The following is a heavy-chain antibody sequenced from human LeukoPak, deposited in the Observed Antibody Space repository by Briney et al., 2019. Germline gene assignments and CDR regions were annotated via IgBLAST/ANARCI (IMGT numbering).Heavy chain of an antibody. J-gene: IGHJ4*02. CDR3: ARDGSPAVADANDY. CDR2: INHSGST. D-gene: IGHD6-19*01. Sequence: GSLRLSCAASGFTFSSYGMHWIRQPPGKGLEWIGEINHSGSTNYNPSLKSRVTISVDTSKNQFSLKLSSVTAADTAVYYCARDGSPAVADANDYWGQGTLVTVSS. CDR1: GFTFSSYG. V-gene: IGHV4-34*01.